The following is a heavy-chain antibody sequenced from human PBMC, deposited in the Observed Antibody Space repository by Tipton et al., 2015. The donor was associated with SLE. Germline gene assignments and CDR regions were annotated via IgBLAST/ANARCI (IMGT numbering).Heavy chain of an antibody. D-gene: IGHD3-10*01. CDR3: AAGLLWFGECYY. J-gene: IGHJ4*02. Sequence: SLRLSCAASGFTFSNYAMHWVRQAPGKGLVWVAVISYDGSNKYYADSVKGRFTISRDNSKNTLYLQMNSLRAEDTAVYYCAAGLLWFGECYYWGQGALVTVAS. V-gene: IGHV3-30*04. CDR2: ISYDGSNK. CDR1: GFTFSNYA.